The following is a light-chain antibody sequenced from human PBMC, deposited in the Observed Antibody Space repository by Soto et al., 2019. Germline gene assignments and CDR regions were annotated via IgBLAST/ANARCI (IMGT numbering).Light chain of an antibody. CDR2: GNS. CDR1: SSNIGAGYA. V-gene: IGLV1-40*01. Sequence: QSVLTQPPSVSGAPGQRVTISCTGSSSNIGAGYAVLWHQQLPGKAPKLLIYGNSNRPSGVPDRFSGSKSGTSASLAITGLQAEDEADYYCQSYDTSLSAYVFGTGTKLTVL. J-gene: IGLJ1*01. CDR3: QSYDTSLSAYV.